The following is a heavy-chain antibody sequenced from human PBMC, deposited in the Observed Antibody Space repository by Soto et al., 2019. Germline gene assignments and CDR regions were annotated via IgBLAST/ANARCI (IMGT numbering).Heavy chain of an antibody. D-gene: IGHD3-22*01. CDR1: GFTFSSYS. CDR2: ISSSSSTI. CDR3: ASQYYYDSSGYYPTYWYFDL. J-gene: IGHJ2*01. V-gene: IGHV3-48*02. Sequence: GGSLRLSFAASGFTFSSYSMNWVRQAPGKGLEWVSYISSSSSTIYYADSVKGRFTISRDNAKNSLYLQMNSLRDEDTAVYYCASQYYYDSSGYYPTYWYFDLWGRGTLVTVSS.